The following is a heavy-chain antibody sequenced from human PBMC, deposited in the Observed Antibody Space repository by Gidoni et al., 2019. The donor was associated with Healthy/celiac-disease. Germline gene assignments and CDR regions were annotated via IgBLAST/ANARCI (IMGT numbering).Heavy chain of an antibody. CDR3: ARPSMTTVTIPDY. D-gene: IGHD4-4*01. Sequence: EVQLVESGGGLVQPGGSLKLSCAASGCPFSSYWMHWVRQAPGKGLVWVSRINSDGSSTSYADSVKGRFTISRDNAKNTLYLQMNSLRAEDMAVYYCARPSMTTVTIPDYWGQGTLVTVSS. J-gene: IGHJ4*02. CDR1: GCPFSSYW. CDR2: INSDGSST. V-gene: IGHV3-74*01.